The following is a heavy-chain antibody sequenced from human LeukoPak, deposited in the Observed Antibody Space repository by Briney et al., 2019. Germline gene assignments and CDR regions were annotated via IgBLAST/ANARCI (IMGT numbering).Heavy chain of an antibody. CDR2: ISSSGSTI. CDR1: GFTFSDHY. Sequence: GGSLRLSCAASGFTFSDHYMSWIRQAPGKGLEWVSYISSSGSTIYYADSVKGRFTISRDNAKNSLYLQMNSLRAEDTAVYYCAKVGMIVVVGPYYFDYWGQGTLVTVSS. CDR3: AKVGMIVVVGPYYFDY. V-gene: IGHV3-11*01. D-gene: IGHD3-22*01. J-gene: IGHJ4*02.